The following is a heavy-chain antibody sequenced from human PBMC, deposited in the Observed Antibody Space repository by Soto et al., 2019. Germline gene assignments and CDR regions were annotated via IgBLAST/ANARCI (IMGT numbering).Heavy chain of an antibody. CDR2: TYYRSKWYN. Sequence: PSQTLSLTCVIPGDSVSSNSAAWNWIRQSPSRGLEWLGRTYYRSKWYNDYAVSVKSRITINPDTSKNQFSLQLNSVTPEDTAVYYCARDRSEYSSSFDAFDIWGQGTMVTVSS. CDR1: GDSVSSNSAA. CDR3: ARDRSEYSSSFDAFDI. V-gene: IGHV6-1*01. D-gene: IGHD6-6*01. J-gene: IGHJ3*02.